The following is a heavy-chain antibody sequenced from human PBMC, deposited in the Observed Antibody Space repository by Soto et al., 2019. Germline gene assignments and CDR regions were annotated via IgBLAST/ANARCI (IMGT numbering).Heavy chain of an antibody. CDR2: ISSNGGST. V-gene: IGHV3-64*01. CDR3: GSFSGNPTGRKQLFSFVFNI. J-gene: IGHJ3*02. CDR1: GFTFSSYA. Sequence: GGSLRLSCTASGFTFSSYAMHWVRQAPGKGLEYVSAISSNGGSTYYANSVKGRFTISRDNSKNTLYLQMGSLRAEDMAVYYCGSFSGNPTGRKQLFSFVFNIWGQGKMVTVSS. D-gene: IGHD3-10*01.